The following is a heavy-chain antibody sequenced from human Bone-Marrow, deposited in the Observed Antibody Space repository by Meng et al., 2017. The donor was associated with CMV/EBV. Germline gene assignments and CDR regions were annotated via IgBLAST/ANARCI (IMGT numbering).Heavy chain of an antibody. V-gene: IGHV4-34*01. J-gene: IGHJ6*02. Sequence: SETLSLTCAVYGGSFSGYYWSWIRQPPGKGLEWIGEINHSGSTNYNPSLKSRVTISVDTSKNQFSLKLSSVTAADTAAYYCARGLIRRYYYYGMDVWGQGTTVTVSS. D-gene: IGHD3-22*01. CDR1: GGSFSGYY. CDR2: INHSGST. CDR3: ARGLIRRYYYYGMDV.